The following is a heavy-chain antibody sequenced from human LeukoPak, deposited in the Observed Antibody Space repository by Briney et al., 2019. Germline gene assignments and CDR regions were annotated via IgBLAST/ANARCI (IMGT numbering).Heavy chain of an antibody. CDR2: IIPILGIA. J-gene: IGHJ4*02. CDR3: ARDRGDGYNLPFGY. CDR1: GGTFSSYA. V-gene: IGHV1-69*04. D-gene: IGHD5-24*01. Sequence: SVKVSCKASGGTFSSYAISWVRQAPGQGLEWMGRIIPILGIANYAQKFQGRVTITADKSTSTAYMELSSLRSEDTAVYYCARDRGDGYNLPFGYWGQGTLVTVSS.